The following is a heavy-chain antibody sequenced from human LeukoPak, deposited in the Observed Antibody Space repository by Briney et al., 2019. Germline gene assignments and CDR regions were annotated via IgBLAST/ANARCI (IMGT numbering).Heavy chain of an antibody. V-gene: IGHV3-73*01. Sequence: GGSLRLSCAASGFTFSGSYMHWVRQASGKGLEWVGLIRTKTKNYAATCAESVKGRFTISRDDSKNTAYLQMNSLKMEDTAVYYCTRQNCTGGSCSYVDCWGQGTVVTVSS. D-gene: IGHD2-8*02. CDR2: IRTKTKNYAA. CDR1: GFTFSGSY. CDR3: TRQNCTGGSCSYVDC. J-gene: IGHJ4*02.